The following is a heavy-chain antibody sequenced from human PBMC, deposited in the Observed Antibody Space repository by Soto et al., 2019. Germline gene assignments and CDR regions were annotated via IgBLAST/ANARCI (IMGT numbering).Heavy chain of an antibody. Sequence: GGSLRLSCAASGFTFSSYWMHWVRQAPGKGLVWVSRINSDGSSTSYADSVKGRFTISRDNAKNTLYLQMNSLRAEDTAVYYCARDRHVVVVAATPDDWFDPWGQGTLVTVSS. D-gene: IGHD2-15*01. CDR2: INSDGSST. J-gene: IGHJ5*02. CDR3: ARDRHVVVVAATPDDWFDP. V-gene: IGHV3-74*01. CDR1: GFTFSSYW.